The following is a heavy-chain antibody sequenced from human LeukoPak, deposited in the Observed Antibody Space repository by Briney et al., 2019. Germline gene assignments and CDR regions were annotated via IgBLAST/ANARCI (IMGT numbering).Heavy chain of an antibody. D-gene: IGHD3-10*01. CDR1: GGTFSSYA. CDR3: ARGGKLMISMVRGVLASRDGLDI. CDR2: IIPIFGTA. Sequence: SVKVSCKASGGTFSSYAISWVRQAPGQGLEWMGGIIPIFGTANYAQKFQGRVTITADESTSTAYMELSSLRSEDTAVYYCARGGKLMISMVRGVLASRDGLDIWGRGTMVTVSS. V-gene: IGHV1-69*01. J-gene: IGHJ3*02.